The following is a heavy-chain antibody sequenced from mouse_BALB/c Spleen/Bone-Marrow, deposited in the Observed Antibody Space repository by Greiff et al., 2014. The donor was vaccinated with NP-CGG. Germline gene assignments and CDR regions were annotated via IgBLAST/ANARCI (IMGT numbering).Heavy chain of an antibody. CDR2: IYPGGGNT. D-gene: IGHD1-1*01. Sequence: VQLQESGPELVKPGASVKISCKASGYTFTDYYINWVKQKPGQGLEWIGWIYPGGGNTKYNEKFKGKATLTVDTSSSTAYMQLSSLTSEDTAVYFSARPPYYYGSSYYWYFDVWGAGTTVTVSS. CDR1: GYTFTDYY. J-gene: IGHJ1*01. V-gene: IGHV1-84*02. CDR3: ARPPYYYGSSYYWYFDV.